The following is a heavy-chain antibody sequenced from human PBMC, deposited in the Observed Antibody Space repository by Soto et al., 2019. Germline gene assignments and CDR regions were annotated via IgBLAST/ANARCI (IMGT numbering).Heavy chain of an antibody. Sequence: PSETLSLTCTVSGGPISSGGYYWSWIRQHPGKGLEWIGYIYYSGSTYYNPSLKSRVTISVDTSKNQFSLKLSSVTAADTAVYYCAREARGYSGYGNDYWGQRTLVTVSS. V-gene: IGHV4-31*03. J-gene: IGHJ4*02. CDR2: IYYSGST. CDR1: GGPISSGGYY. D-gene: IGHD5-12*01. CDR3: AREARGYSGYGNDY.